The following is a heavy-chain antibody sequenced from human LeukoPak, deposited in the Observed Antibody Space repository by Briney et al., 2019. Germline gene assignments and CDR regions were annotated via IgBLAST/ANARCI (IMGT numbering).Heavy chain of an antibody. CDR3: AREGGLLWFGELLRQGYYFDY. CDR1: GDSVSSNSAA. Sequence: SQTLSLTCAISGDSVSSNSAAWNWIRQSPSRGLEWLGRTYCRSKWYNDYAVSVKSRITINPDTSKNQFSLQLNSVTPEDTAVYYCAREGGLLWFGELLRQGYYFDYWGQGTLVTVSS. V-gene: IGHV6-1*01. D-gene: IGHD3-10*01. CDR2: TYCRSKWYN. J-gene: IGHJ4*02.